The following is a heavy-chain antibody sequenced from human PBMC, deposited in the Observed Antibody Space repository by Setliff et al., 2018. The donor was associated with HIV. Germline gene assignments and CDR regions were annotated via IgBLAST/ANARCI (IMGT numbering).Heavy chain of an antibody. J-gene: IGHJ4*02. Sequence: GESLRLSCEASGLTFSMSTFHWVRQAPGKGLEYVSAITHDGAKTYYADSVKGRFTISRDNSKNTVYLQMGSLRVEDMAVYHCARGTPRGSYGYWGQGTPVTVSS. V-gene: IGHV3-64*02. CDR3: ARGTPRGSYGY. D-gene: IGHD1-26*01. CDR2: ITHDGAKT. CDR1: GLTFSMST.